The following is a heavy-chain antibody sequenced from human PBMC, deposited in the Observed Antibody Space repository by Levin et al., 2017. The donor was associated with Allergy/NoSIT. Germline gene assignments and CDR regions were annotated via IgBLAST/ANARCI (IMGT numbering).Heavy chain of an antibody. CDR3: AKDTSHSSGWYGFEPGSFDY. J-gene: IGHJ4*02. CDR2: ISGSGGST. Sequence: GESLKISCAASGFTFSSYAMSWVRQAPGKGLEWVSAISGSGGSTYYADSVKGRFTISRDNSKNTLYLQMNSLRAEDTAVYYCAKDTSHSSGWYGFEPGSFDYWGQGTLVTVSS. D-gene: IGHD6-19*01. CDR1: GFTFSSYA. V-gene: IGHV3-23*01.